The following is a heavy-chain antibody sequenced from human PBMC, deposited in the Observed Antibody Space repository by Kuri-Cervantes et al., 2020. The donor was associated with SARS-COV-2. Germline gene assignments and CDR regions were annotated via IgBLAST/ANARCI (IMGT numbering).Heavy chain of an antibody. CDR3: GGGYDSYYYGMDV. CDR1: GYTFTGYY. J-gene: IGHJ6*02. Sequence: ASVKVSCKASGYTFTGYYMHWVRQAPGQGLEWMGWINAGNGNTKYSQKFQGRVTITRDTSASTAYMELSSLRSEDTAVYYCGGGYDSYYYGMDVWGQGTTVTVSS. D-gene: IGHD5-12*01. CDR2: INAGNGNT. V-gene: IGHV1/OR15-3*02.